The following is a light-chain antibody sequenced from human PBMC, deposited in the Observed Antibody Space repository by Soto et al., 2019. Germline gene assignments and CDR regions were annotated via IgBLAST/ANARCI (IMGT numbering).Light chain of an antibody. CDR3: SSYTSSSPVV. Sequence: QSALTQPASVSGSPGQSITISCTGTSSDVGGYNYVSWYQQHPGKAPKRMIYEVSNRPSGVSNRFSGSKSGNTASLTISGLQAEDEADYYCSSYTSSSPVVFGGGTKVTVL. J-gene: IGLJ2*01. CDR2: EVS. V-gene: IGLV2-14*01. CDR1: SSDVGGYNY.